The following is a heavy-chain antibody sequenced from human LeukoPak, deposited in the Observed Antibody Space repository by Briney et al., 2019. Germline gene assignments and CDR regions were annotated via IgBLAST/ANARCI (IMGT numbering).Heavy chain of an antibody. CDR1: GGSFSGYY. CDR2: INHSGST. V-gene: IGHV4-34*01. Sequence: PSETLSLTCAVYGGSFSGYYWSWIRQPPGKGLEWIGEINHSGSTNYNPSLKSRVTISVGTSKNQFSLKLSSVTAADTAVYYCARPAYRYYYDGVDYWGQGTLVTVSS. CDR3: ARPAYRYYYDGVDY. J-gene: IGHJ4*02. D-gene: IGHD3-22*01.